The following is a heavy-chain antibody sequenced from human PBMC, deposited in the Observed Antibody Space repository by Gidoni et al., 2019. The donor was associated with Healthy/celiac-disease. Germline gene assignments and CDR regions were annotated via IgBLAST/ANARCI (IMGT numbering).Heavy chain of an antibody. CDR3: ARGGFGHYAIPDDAFDI. J-gene: IGHJ3*02. CDR1: GYSISSGYY. Sequence: QVQLQESGPGLVNPSETLSLTCTVSGYSISSGYYWGWIRQPPGKGLEWIGSIYHSGSTYYNPSIKSRVTISVDTSKNQFSLKLSSVTAADTAVYYCARGGFGHYAIPDDAFDIWGQGTMVTVSS. CDR2: IYHSGST. V-gene: IGHV4-38-2*02. D-gene: IGHD2-2*02.